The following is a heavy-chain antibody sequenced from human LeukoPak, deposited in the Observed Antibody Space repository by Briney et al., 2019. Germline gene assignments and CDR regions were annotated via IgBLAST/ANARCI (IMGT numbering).Heavy chain of an antibody. V-gene: IGHV3-30*02. D-gene: IGHD6-19*01. CDR3: AKALVLTVAGTYYVDH. Sequence: GGSLSLSCAPPGFPFSNFAWIWVGQAPAKGRGGGALILFDESRTFYGDSVKGRFIISRDNSENTLFLHMHSLRPEDTAVYYCAKALVLTVAGTYYVDHWGQGTLVTVSS. CDR2: ILFDESRT. CDR1: GFPFSNFA. J-gene: IGHJ4*02.